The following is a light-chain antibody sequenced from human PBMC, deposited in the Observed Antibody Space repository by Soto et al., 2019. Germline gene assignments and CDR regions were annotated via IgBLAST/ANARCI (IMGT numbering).Light chain of an antibody. CDR1: QDIAGF. CDR3: QHFDNYPIT. J-gene: IGKJ5*01. CDR2: TAS. V-gene: IGKV1-12*01. Sequence: DIQVTQSPSSVSASVGDRVTITCRASQDIAGFLAWYQHKPGRAPELLIRTASSLQSGVPSRFSGSGSGTDFTLTISSLQPEDFATYYCQHFDNYPITFGQGTRLEN.